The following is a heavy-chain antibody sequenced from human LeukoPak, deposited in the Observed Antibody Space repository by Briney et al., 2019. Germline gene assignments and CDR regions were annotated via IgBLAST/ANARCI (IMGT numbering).Heavy chain of an antibody. Sequence: PGGSLRLSCAASGFTFSSYSMHWVRQAPGKGLEYVSAISGNGGSTYYANSVKGRFTISRDNSKNTLYLQMGSLRAEDMAVYYCARAPAYGYQNLFDYWGQGTLVTVSS. CDR3: ARAPAYGYQNLFDY. V-gene: IGHV3-64*01. J-gene: IGHJ4*02. CDR1: GFTFSSYS. CDR2: ISGNGGST. D-gene: IGHD5-18*01.